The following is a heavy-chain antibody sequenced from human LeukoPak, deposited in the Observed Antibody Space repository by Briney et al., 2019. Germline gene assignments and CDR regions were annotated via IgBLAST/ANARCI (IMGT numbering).Heavy chain of an antibody. Sequence: GESLKISCKGSGYTFTNYWIGWVRQLPGKGLEWMGVIYPGDSDIRYSPSFQGQVTISVDKSISTAYLQWSSLKASDTAMYYCARLGSRHGYNWGDLWGQGTLVSVSS. CDR3: ARLGSRHGYNWGDL. CDR1: GYTFTNYW. D-gene: IGHD5-24*01. J-gene: IGHJ5*02. CDR2: IYPGDSDI. V-gene: IGHV5-51*01.